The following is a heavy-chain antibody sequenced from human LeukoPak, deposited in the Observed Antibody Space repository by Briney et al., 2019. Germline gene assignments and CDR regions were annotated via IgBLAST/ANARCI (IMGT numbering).Heavy chain of an antibody. CDR2: IYYSGST. J-gene: IGHJ6*03. Sequence: PSETLSLTCTVSGGSISSYYWSWIRQPPGKGLEWIGYIYYSGSTNYNPSLKSRVTISVDTSKNQFSLKLSSVTAADTAVYYCARPAPIPPYRYYYYMDVWGKGTTVTVSS. CDR1: GGSISSYY. CDR3: ARPAPIPPYRYYYYMDV. V-gene: IGHV4-59*08. D-gene: IGHD2-2*01.